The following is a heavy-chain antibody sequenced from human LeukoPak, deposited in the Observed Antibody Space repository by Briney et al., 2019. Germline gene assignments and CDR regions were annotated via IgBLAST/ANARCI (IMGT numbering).Heavy chain of an antibody. Sequence: SETLSLTCTVSGGSISSSSYYWGWIRQPPGKGLEWIGSIYYSGSTYYNPSLKSRVTISVDTSKNQFSLKLSSVTAADTAVYYCARDRPPHYGDYGYFDYWGQGTLVTVSS. CDR1: GGSISSSSYY. D-gene: IGHD4-17*01. CDR2: IYYSGST. V-gene: IGHV4-39*07. CDR3: ARDRPPHYGDYGYFDY. J-gene: IGHJ4*02.